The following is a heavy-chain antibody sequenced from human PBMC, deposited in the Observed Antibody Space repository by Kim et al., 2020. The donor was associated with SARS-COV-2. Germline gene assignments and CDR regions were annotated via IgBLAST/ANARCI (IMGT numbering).Heavy chain of an antibody. V-gene: IGHV3-48*04. D-gene: IGHD3-10*01. CDR1: GFTFSSYS. CDR3: ARDGILWFGENQIPSWFDP. J-gene: IGHJ5*02. Sequence: GGSLRLSCAASGFTFSSYSMNWVRQAPGKGLEWVSYISSSSSTIYYADSVKGRFTISRDNAKNSLYMQMNSLRAEDTAVYYCARDGILWFGENQIPSWFDPWGQGTLVTVSS. CDR2: ISSSSSTI.